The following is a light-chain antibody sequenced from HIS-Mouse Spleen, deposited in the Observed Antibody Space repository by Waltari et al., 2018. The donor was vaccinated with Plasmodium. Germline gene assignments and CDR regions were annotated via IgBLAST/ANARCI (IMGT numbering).Light chain of an antibody. J-gene: IGLJ3*02. CDR1: ALPKKY. CDR2: EDS. V-gene: IGLV3-10*01. CDR3: YSTDSSGNHRV. Sequence: SYELTQPPSVSVSPGQTARLTCPGVALPKKYAYWYQQKSGQALVLVIYEDSKRPSGIPERFSGSSSGTMATLTISGAQVEDEADYYCYSTDSSGNHRVFGGGTKLTVL.